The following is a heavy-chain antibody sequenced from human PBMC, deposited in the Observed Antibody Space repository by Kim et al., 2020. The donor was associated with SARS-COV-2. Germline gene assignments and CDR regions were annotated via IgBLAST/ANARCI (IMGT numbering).Heavy chain of an antibody. V-gene: IGHV3-9*01. CDR2: ISWNSGSI. J-gene: IGHJ3*02. CDR3: AKGASATQGSAFDI. CDR1: GFTFGDYA. D-gene: IGHD2-15*01. Sequence: GGSLRLSCAASGFTFGDYAMHWVRQAPGKGLEWVSGISWNSGSIGYADSVKGRFTISRDNAKNSLYLQMNSRRAEETALYYCAKGASATQGSAFDIWGQGTMVTVSS.